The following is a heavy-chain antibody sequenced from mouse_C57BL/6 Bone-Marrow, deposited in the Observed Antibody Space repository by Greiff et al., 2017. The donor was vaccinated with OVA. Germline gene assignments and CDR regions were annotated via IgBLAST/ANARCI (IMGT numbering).Heavy chain of an antibody. CDR1: GYTFTSYW. Sequence: QVQLKQPGAELVKPGASVKLSCKASGYTFTSYWMQWVKQRPGQGLEWIGELDPSDSYTNYNPKFKGKATLTVATSSSTAYMQLSSLTSEDSAVYYCARRAKGHYFDYWGQGTTLTVSS. D-gene: IGHD3-3*01. V-gene: IGHV1-50*01. J-gene: IGHJ2*01. CDR2: LDPSDSYT. CDR3: ARRAKGHYFDY.